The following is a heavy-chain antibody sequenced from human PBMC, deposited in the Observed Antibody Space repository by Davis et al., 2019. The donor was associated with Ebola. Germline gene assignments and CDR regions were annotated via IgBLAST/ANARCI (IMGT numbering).Heavy chain of an antibody. D-gene: IGHD6-6*01. CDR2: IYSGGST. V-gene: IGHV3-53*01. CDR1: GFTVSSNY. J-gene: IGHJ6*04. CDR3: ARGAEDSSSFYYYYGMDV. Sequence: GESLKISCAASGFTVSSNYMSWVRQAPGKGLEWVSVIYSGGSTYYADSVKGRFTISRDNSKNTLYLQMKSLRAEDTAVYYCARGAEDSSSFYYYYGMDVWGKGTTVTVSS.